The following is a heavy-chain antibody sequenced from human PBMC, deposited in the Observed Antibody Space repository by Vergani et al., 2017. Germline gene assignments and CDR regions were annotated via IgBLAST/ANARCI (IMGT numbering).Heavy chain of an antibody. CDR3: ARAMGGYCSSTSCPFDY. Sequence: QVQLQESGPGLLKPSETLSLTCAVYGGSFSGYYWSWIRQPPGKGLEWIGEINHSGSTNYNPSLKSRVTISVDTSKNQFSLKLSSVTAADTAVYYCARAMGGYCSSTSCPFDYWGQGTLVTVSS. V-gene: IGHV4-34*01. J-gene: IGHJ4*02. CDR1: GGSFSGYY. D-gene: IGHD2-2*01. CDR2: INHSGST.